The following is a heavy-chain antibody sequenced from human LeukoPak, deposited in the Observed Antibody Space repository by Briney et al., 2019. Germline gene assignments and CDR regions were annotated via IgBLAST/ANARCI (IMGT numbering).Heavy chain of an antibody. CDR2: IDHRGDT. CDR1: GGSFSRYY. Sequence: SETLSLTCAVYGGSFSRYYWSWIRQSPGKGLEWLAEIDHRGDTNYNPSVKSRVTISVDTSKNQFSLKVRSLSAADTAVYYCARGATISETGYFDFWGQGTLVTVSS. CDR3: ARGATISETGYFDF. V-gene: IGHV4-34*01. J-gene: IGHJ4*03. D-gene: IGHD5-24*01.